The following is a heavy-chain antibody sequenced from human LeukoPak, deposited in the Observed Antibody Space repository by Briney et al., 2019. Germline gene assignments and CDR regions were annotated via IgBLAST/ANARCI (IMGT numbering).Heavy chain of an antibody. CDR3: TRAPLGYCSGGSCYPFDY. CDR1: GGSISSYF. D-gene: IGHD2-15*01. Sequence: SETLSLTCTASGGSISSYFWSWLRQPAGKGLEWIGRIYTSGSTSYNPSLKSRVTMSVDTSKNQFSLKLSSVTAADTAVYYCTRAPLGYCSGGSCYPFDYWGQGTLVTVSS. CDR2: IYTSGST. J-gene: IGHJ4*02. V-gene: IGHV4-4*07.